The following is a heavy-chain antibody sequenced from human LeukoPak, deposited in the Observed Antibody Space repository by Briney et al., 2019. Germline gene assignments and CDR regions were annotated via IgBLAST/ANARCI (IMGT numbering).Heavy chain of an antibody. CDR1: GGSISSGSYY. J-gene: IGHJ4*02. V-gene: IGHV4-61*01. Sequence: SETLSLTCTVSGGSISSGSYYWSWIRQPPGKGLEWIGYIYYSGSTNYNPSLKSRVTISVDTSKNQFSLKPSSVTAADTAVYYCARAPGGYDSSGYYSLPFDYWGQGTLVTVSS. D-gene: IGHD3-22*01. CDR3: ARAPGGYDSSGYYSLPFDY. CDR2: IYYSGST.